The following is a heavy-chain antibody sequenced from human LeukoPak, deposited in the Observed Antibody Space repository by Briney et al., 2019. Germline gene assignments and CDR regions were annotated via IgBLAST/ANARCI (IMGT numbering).Heavy chain of an antibody. J-gene: IGHJ5*02. CDR3: ARGVQQWGNWFDP. CDR2: ISYSGTT. D-gene: IGHD6-19*01. V-gene: IGHV4-59*01. Sequence: PSETLSLTCSVSGGSISSYYWSWIRQPPEKGLEWIGYISYSGTTNYNPSLKSRVAISVDTSKNQFSLRLSSVTAADTAVYYCARGVQQWGNWFDPWGQGTLVTVSS. CDR1: GGSISSYY.